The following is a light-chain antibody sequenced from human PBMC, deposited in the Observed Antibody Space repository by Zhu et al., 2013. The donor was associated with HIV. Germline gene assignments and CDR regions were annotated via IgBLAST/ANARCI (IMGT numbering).Light chain of an antibody. CDR2: AAS. V-gene: IGKV1-17*01. CDR1: QGIRND. CDR3: LQYYAYPRT. Sequence: DIQMSQSPSTLSASVGDRVTITCRASQGIRNDLGWYQQTPGKAPKLLIYAASTLQSGVPSRFSGSGSGTDFTLTISCLQSEDLASYYCLQYYAYPRTFGQGTEGGHQT. J-gene: IGKJ1*01.